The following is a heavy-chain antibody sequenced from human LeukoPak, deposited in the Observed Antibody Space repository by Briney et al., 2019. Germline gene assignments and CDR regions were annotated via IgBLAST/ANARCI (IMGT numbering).Heavy chain of an antibody. CDR2: IKEDGSET. CDR1: GFTFSRYY. Sequence: GGSLGLSCAASGFTFSRYYMSWVRQTPGKGLELLANIKEDGSETYYVDSVKGRFTISRDNAKNSLFLQMSSLRAEDTAVYYCTRDENSAVPTFRFDHWGQGTLVTVSS. CDR3: TRDENSAVPTFRFDH. J-gene: IGHJ4*02. V-gene: IGHV3-7*01. D-gene: IGHD4-17*01.